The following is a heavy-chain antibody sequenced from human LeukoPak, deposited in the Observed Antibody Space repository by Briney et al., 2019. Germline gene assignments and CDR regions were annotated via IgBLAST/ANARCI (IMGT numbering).Heavy chain of an antibody. CDR2: INPSGGST. CDR3: ARDGGTFEAFDI. Sequence: ASVKVSCKASGYTFTSYYMHWVRQAPGQGLEWMGIINPSGGSTSYAQKFQGRVTMTRDMSTSTVYMELSSLRSEDTAVYYCARDGGTFEAFDIWGQGTMVTVSS. D-gene: IGHD2/OR15-2a*01. CDR1: GYTFTSYY. V-gene: IGHV1-46*01. J-gene: IGHJ3*02.